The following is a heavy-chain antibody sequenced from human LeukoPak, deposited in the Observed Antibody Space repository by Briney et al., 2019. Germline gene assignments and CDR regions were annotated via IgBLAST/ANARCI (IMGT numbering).Heavy chain of an antibody. Sequence: PSETLSLTCTVSGGSISSYYWSWIRQPPGKGLEWIGYIYYSGSTNYNPSLKSRVTISVDTSKNQFSLKLSSVTAADTAVYYCARVQELLWFGEYSDWFDPWGRGTLVTVSS. D-gene: IGHD3-10*01. CDR3: ARVQELLWFGEYSDWFDP. J-gene: IGHJ5*02. CDR2: IYYSGST. CDR1: GGSISSYY. V-gene: IGHV4-59*01.